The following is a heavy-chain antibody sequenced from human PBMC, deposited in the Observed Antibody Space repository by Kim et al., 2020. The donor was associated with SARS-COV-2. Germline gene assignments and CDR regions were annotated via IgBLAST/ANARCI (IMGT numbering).Heavy chain of an antibody. CDR2: IYYSGST. J-gene: IGHJ3*02. D-gene: IGHD3-22*01. CDR3: ARAPMIVVVIGAFDI. V-gene: IGHV4-31*03. Sequence: SETLSLTCTVSGGSITSGGYCWSWIRQHPGKGLEWIGYIYYSGSTYYNPSLKSRVTISVDTSKNQFSLKLSSVTAADTAVYYCARAPMIVVVIGAFDIWGQGTMVTVSS. CDR1: GGSITSGGYC.